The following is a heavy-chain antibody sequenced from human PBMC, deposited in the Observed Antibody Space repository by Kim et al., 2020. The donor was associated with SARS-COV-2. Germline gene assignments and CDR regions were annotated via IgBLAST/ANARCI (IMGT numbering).Heavy chain of an antibody. CDR3: ARLKTTVIRGANGMDV. Sequence: ASVKVSCKASGYTFTTYAMHWVRQAPGQGLEWMGWINPANGYTKYSQRFQGRVTITRDTSASTAYMDLSSLRSEDTAVYFCARLKTTVIRGANGMDVWGQGTTVTVSS. V-gene: IGHV1-3*01. J-gene: IGHJ6*02. CDR1: GYTFTTYA. D-gene: IGHD4-17*01. CDR2: INPANGYT.